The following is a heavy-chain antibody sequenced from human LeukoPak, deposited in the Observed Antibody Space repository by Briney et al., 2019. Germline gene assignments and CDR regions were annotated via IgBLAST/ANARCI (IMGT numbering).Heavy chain of an antibody. V-gene: IGHV5-51*01. J-gene: IGHJ5*02. CDR1: GYSFTNNW. D-gene: IGHD2-2*03. CDR2: IYPGDSDT. Sequence: GESLKISCKGSGYSFTNNWIGWVRQMPGKGLEWMGIIYPGDSDTRYSPSFQGQVTISADKSISTAYLQWSSLKASDTAIYYCARHGSLSWFDPWGQGTLVTVPS. CDR3: ARHGSLSWFDP.